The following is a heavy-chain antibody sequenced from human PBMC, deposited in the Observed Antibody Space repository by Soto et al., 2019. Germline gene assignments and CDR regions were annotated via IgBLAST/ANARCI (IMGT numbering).Heavy chain of an antibody. V-gene: IGHV3-30-3*01. CDR3: ARASRRYYDSSGYLGY. J-gene: IGHJ4*02. D-gene: IGHD3-22*01. CDR2: ISYDGSNK. CDR1: GFTFSSYA. Sequence: QVQLVESGGGVVQPGRSLRLSCAAPGFTFSSYAMHWVRQAPGKGLEWVAVISYDGSNKYYADSVKGRFTISRDNSKNTLYLQMNSLRAEDTAVYYCARASRRYYDSSGYLGYWGQGTLVTVSS.